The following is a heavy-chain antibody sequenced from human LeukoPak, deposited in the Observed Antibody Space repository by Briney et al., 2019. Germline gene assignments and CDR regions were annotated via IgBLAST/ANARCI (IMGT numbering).Heavy chain of an antibody. CDR2: FLYSGTT. V-gene: IGHV4-59*02. CDR1: NGAVKNYH. Sequence: PSETLSLTCSVSNGAVKNYHWTWIRQPPGQGLEWIGNFLYSGTTTYRASLDSRLIISVDNSKNTVSLRLFSVTAADTAVYYCATLVYSGSRYHFDTWGQGTLVTVSS. CDR3: ATLVYSGSRYHFDT. J-gene: IGHJ4*02. D-gene: IGHD1-26*01.